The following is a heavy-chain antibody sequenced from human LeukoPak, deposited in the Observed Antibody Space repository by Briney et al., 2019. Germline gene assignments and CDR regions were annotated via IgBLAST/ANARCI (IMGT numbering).Heavy chain of an antibody. CDR2: FYISGST. CDR3: ARDNGYTSGWGPPFDY. D-gene: IGHD6-19*01. V-gene: IGHV4-4*07. J-gene: IGHJ4*02. CDR1: GGSVSSYY. Sequence: SETLSLTCTVSGGSVSSYYWSWIRQPAGKGLEWIGRFYISGSTNYNPSLKSRVTMSIDTSRNQLSLKLSSVTAADTAVYYCARDNGYTSGWGPPFDYWGRGTLVTVSS.